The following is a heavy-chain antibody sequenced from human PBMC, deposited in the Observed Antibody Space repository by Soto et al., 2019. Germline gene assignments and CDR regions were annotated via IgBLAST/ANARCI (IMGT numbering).Heavy chain of an antibody. CDR1: GYTFTSYG. CDR3: ARDGRKHLWVEGLTAMDV. J-gene: IGHJ6*02. V-gene: IGHV1-18*01. Sequence: QVQVVQSGPEVKKPGASVKVSCKASGYTFTSYGISWVRQAPGQGLEWMGWISADNGQTSYGQKFRGRVTITTDTSTSTACMELRSLRSDDTGIYYWARDGRKHLWVEGLTAMDVWGQGTSVTVSS. CDR2: ISADNGQT. D-gene: IGHD1-26*01.